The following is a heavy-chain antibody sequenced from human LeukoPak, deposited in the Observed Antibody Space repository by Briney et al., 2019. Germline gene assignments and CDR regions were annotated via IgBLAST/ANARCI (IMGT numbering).Heavy chain of an antibody. CDR3: ARDPQYSSSSDAFDI. D-gene: IGHD6-13*01. CDR2: IYYSGST. CDR1: GGSVSSGSYY. V-gene: IGHV4-61*01. Sequence: PSETLSLICTVSGGSVSSGSYYWSWIRQPPGKGLEWIGYIYYSGSTNYNPSLMSRVTISVDTSKNQFSLKLSSVTAADTAVYFCARDPQYSSSSDAFDIWGQGTMVTVSS. J-gene: IGHJ3*02.